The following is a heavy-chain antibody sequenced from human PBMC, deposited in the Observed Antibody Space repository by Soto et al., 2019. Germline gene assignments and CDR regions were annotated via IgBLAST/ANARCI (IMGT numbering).Heavy chain of an antibody. V-gene: IGHV3-30*18. Sequence: QVQLVESGGGVVQPGRSLRLSCAASGFTFSSYGMHWVRQAPGKGLEWVAVISYDGSNKYYADSVKGRFTISRDNSKNTLYLQMNSLRAADTAVYYCAKDRRMVVVAAPFDYWGQGTLVTVSS. D-gene: IGHD2-15*01. J-gene: IGHJ4*02. CDR1: GFTFSSYG. CDR3: AKDRRMVVVAAPFDY. CDR2: ISYDGSNK.